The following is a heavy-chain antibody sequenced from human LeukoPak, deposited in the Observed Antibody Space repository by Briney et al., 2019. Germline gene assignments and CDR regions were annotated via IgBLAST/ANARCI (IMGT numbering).Heavy chain of an antibody. CDR1: GGTFSSYA. Sequence: ASVKVSCKASGGTFSSYAISWVRQAPGQGLEWMGGIIPIFGTAHYAQKFQGRVTITADESTSTASMELSSLRSEATAVYYCATMVRGVITVYWGQGTLITVSS. J-gene: IGHJ4*02. V-gene: IGHV1-69*13. CDR2: IIPIFGTA. D-gene: IGHD3-10*01. CDR3: ATMVRGVITVY.